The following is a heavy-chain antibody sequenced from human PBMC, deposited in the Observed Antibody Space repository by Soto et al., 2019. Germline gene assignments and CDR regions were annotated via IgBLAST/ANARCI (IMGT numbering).Heavy chain of an antibody. CDR3: ARAEDYYDSSGYFDY. V-gene: IGHV4-39*07. CDR1: GGSISSNNYY. D-gene: IGHD3-22*01. Sequence: TSETLSLTCTVSGGSISSNNYYWGWIRQPPGKGLERIGSIYYSGSTYYNPSLKSRVTISVDTSKNPFSLKLSSVIAADSAVYYCARAEDYYDSSGYFDYWGQGTLVTVSS. J-gene: IGHJ4*02. CDR2: IYYSGST.